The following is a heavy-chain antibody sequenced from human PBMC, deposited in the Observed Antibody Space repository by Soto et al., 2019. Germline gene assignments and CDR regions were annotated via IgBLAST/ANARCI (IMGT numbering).Heavy chain of an antibody. Sequence: QVQLVESGGGVVQPGRSLRLSCAASGFTFSHYAMHWVRQAPGKGLEWVALMSYDGSNEYYADSVKGRVTISRDNSKNTLYLQMTSLRAEDTAVYCCAKDGSHNFDYWGQGTLVTVSS. CDR1: GFTFSHYA. CDR3: AKDGSHNFDY. J-gene: IGHJ4*02. V-gene: IGHV3-30*18. D-gene: IGHD1-26*01. CDR2: MSYDGSNE.